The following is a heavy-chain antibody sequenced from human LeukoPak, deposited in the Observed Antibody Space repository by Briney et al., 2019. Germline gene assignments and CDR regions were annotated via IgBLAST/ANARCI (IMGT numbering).Heavy chain of an antibody. J-gene: IGHJ3*02. Sequence: ASVKVSCKASGYTFTGYYMHWVRQAPGQGLEWMGWINPNGGGTNYAQTFQGRVTMTRDTSISTAYMELSRLRSDDTAVYYCARASGSYYNSYAFDIWGQGTMVTVSS. CDR1: GYTFTGYY. CDR2: INPNGGGT. D-gene: IGHD3-10*01. V-gene: IGHV1-2*02. CDR3: ARASGSYYNSYAFDI.